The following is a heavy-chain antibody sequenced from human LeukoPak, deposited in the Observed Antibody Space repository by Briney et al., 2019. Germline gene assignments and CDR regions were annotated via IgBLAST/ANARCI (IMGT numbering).Heavy chain of an antibody. V-gene: IGHV4-4*07. CDR1: GGSISSYY. CDR2: IYTSGST. D-gene: IGHD2-2*01. Sequence: PSETLSLTCTVSGGSISSYYWSWIRQPAGKGLEWIGRIYTSGSTNYNPSLKSRVTISVDKSKNQFSLKLSSVTAAPTAVSYCAPPDIVVVPAGHPGVFAIWGQGKMVTVTS. CDR3: APPDIVVVPAGHPGVFAI. J-gene: IGHJ3*02.